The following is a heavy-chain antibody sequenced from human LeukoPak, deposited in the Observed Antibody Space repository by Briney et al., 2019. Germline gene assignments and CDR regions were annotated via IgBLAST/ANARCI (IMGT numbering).Heavy chain of an antibody. CDR2: ISYDGSNK. CDR1: GLTFSSYA. J-gene: IGHJ3*02. V-gene: IGHV3-30-3*01. D-gene: IGHD3-22*01. Sequence: GGPLRLACAASGLTFSSYAMSWVRQAPGKGLEWVAVISYDGSNKYYADSVKGRFTISRDNSKNTLYLQMNSLRAEDTAVYYCAREPSGYYDSSGYYGALDAFDIWGQGTMVTVSS. CDR3: AREPSGYYDSSGYYGALDAFDI.